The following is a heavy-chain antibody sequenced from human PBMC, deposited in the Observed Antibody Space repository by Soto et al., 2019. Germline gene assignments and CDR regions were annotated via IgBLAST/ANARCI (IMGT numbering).Heavy chain of an antibody. D-gene: IGHD3-3*02. CDR3: ARGPVYVLGWFDP. CDR1: GGSFSGYY. CDR2: INHSGST. V-gene: IGHV4-34*01. J-gene: IGHJ5*02. Sequence: AVYGGSFSGYYWSWIRQPPGKGLEWIGEINHSGSTNYNPSLKSRVTISVDTSKNQFSLKLSSVTAADTAVYYCARGPVYVLGWFDPWGQGTLVTVSS.